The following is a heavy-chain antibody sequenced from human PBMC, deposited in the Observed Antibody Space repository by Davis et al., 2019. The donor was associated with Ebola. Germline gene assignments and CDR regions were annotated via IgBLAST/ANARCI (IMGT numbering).Heavy chain of an antibody. CDR2: ITGSGGST. J-gene: IGHJ4*02. CDR1: GFNFNWHW. V-gene: IGHV3-23*01. CDR3: AKDRVRFDY. D-gene: IGHD3-10*01. Sequence: GESLKISCVGSGFNFNWHWMHWVRQGPGKGLEWVSSITGSGGSTYYADSVKGRFTISRDNSKNTLYLQMNSLRAEDTAVYYCAKDRVRFDYWGQGTLVTVSS.